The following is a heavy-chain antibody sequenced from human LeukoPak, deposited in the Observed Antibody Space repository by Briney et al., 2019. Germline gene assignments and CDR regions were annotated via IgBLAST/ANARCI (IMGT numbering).Heavy chain of an antibody. CDR1: VFTFSGFA. CDR3: AKGVIAAAGDFDS. J-gene: IGHJ4*02. Sequence: GGSLRLSCAYSVFTFSGFAMSWVRQAPGKGLEWVSVISGSGGTTYYADSAKGRFTISRDNSKNTLYLQMNSLRAEDTAVYYCAKGVIAAAGDFDSWGQGTLVTVS. CDR2: ISGSGGTT. V-gene: IGHV3-23*01. D-gene: IGHD6-13*01.